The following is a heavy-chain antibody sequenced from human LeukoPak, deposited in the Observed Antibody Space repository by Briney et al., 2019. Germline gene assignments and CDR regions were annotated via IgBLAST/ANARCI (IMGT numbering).Heavy chain of an antibody. V-gene: IGHV3-11*01. J-gene: IGHJ3*01. CDR1: RFIFSDHP. Sequence: GGSLRLSCAASRFIFSDHPMGWIRPAPGKGLEWLSYTRVSDNKLYYADPVKGRFTISRDNAQTSLYLQMNSLRAEDTAVYYCARRIMGTTGHAVDFWGQGTMVTVSS. D-gene: IGHD2-8*01. CDR2: TRVSDNKL. CDR3: ARRIMGTTGHAVDF.